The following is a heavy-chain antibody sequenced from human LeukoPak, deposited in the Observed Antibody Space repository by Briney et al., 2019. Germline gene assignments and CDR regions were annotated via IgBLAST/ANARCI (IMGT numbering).Heavy chain of an antibody. Sequence: SETLSLTCTVSGGSISSSSYYWGWIRQPPGKGLEWIGSIYYSGSTYYNPSLKSRVTISVDMSKNQFSLKLSSVTAADTAVYYCAGHFYDFWSGYYRTDNWFDPWGQGTLVTVSS. CDR1: GGSISSSSYY. J-gene: IGHJ5*02. V-gene: IGHV4-39*01. CDR3: AGHFYDFWSGYYRTDNWFDP. D-gene: IGHD3-3*01. CDR2: IYYSGST.